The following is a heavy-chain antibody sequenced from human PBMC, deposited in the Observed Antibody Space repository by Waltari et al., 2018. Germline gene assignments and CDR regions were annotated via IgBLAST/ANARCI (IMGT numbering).Heavy chain of an antibody. CDR2: INHSGST. V-gene: IGHV4-34*01. CDR3: ARSATYYDILTGYSSFDY. J-gene: IGHJ4*02. D-gene: IGHD3-9*01. Sequence: QVQLQQWGAGLLKPSETLSLTCAVYGGSFSGYYWSWIRQPPGRGLEWIGEINHSGSTNYNPSLKSRVTISVDTSKNQFSLKLSSVTAADTAVYYCARSATYYDILTGYSSFDYWGQGTLVTVSS. CDR1: GGSFSGYY.